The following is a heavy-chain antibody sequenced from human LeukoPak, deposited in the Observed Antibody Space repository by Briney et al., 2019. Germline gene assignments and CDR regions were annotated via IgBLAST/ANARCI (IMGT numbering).Heavy chain of an antibody. CDR2: INNDGSTT. CDR3: ARALKYDSDSANEYYEYFQH. D-gene: IGHD3-22*01. J-gene: IGHJ1*01. CDR1: GFTFSTYW. Sequence: PGGSLRLSCAASGFTFSTYWMHWVRQAPGEGLVWVSRINNDGSTTSYADSVKGRFTISRDNDKNTLYLQMNSLRTEDTAVYYCARALKYDSDSANEYYEYFQHWGQGTLVTVSS. V-gene: IGHV3-74*01.